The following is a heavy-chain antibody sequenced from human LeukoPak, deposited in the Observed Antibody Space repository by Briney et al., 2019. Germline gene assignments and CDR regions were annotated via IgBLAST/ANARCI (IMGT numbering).Heavy chain of an antibody. CDR1: GFTFSSYA. J-gene: IGHJ4*02. Sequence: PGGSLRLSCAASGFTFSSYAMSWVRQAPGKGLEWVSAISGSGGSTYYADSVKGRFTISRDNSKNTLYLQMNSLRAEDTAVYYCAKDPDYYDSSGYQEDYWGQGTLVTVSS. V-gene: IGHV3-23*01. CDR3: AKDPDYYDSSGYQEDY. CDR2: ISGSGGST. D-gene: IGHD3-22*01.